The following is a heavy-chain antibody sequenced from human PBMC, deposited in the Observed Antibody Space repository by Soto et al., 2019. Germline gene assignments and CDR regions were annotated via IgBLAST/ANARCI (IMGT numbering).Heavy chain of an antibody. CDR3: ARLLLLGTSGYYYYYMDF. CDR2: IYPGDSGT. J-gene: IGHJ6*03. D-gene: IGHD3-16*01. Sequence: GESLKISCKGSGYSFTTYWIAWVRQMPGKGLEWMGIIYPGDSGTRYSPSFQGQVTISADKSISTAYLQWSSLKASDTAMYYCARLLLLGTSGYYYYYMDFWGKGTMVTVSS. V-gene: IGHV5-51*01. CDR1: GYSFTTYW.